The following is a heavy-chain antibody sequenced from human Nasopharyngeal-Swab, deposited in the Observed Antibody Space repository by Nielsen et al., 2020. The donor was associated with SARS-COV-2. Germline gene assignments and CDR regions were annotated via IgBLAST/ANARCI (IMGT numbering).Heavy chain of an antibody. J-gene: IGHJ4*02. Sequence: GGSLRLSCAASGFTFSGSAMHWVRQASGKGLEWVGRIRSKANSYATAYAASVKGRFTISRDDSKNTAYLQMNSLKTEDTAVYYCTRHYEYYDSSGYYYEGIDYWGRGTLVTVSS. CDR3: TRHYEYYDSSGYYYEGIDY. CDR2: IRSKANSYAT. CDR1: GFTFSGSA. V-gene: IGHV3-73*01. D-gene: IGHD3-22*01.